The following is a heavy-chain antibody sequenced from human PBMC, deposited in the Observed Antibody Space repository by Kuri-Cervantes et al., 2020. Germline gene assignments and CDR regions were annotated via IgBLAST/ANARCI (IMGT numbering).Heavy chain of an antibody. J-gene: IGHJ5*02. V-gene: IGHV4-34*01. D-gene: IGHD3-10*02. CDR1: GGSFSGYY. Sequence: GSLRLSCAVYGGSFSGYYWSWIRQPPGKGLEWIGEINHSGSTNYNPSLKSRVTISVDTSKNQFSLKLSSVTAADTAVYYCASLFGELLYGWFGPWGQGTLVTVSS. CDR2: INHSGST. CDR3: ASLFGELLYGWFGP.